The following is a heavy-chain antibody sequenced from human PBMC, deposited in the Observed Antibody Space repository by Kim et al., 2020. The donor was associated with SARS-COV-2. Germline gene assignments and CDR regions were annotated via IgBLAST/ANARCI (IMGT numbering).Heavy chain of an antibody. Sequence: GGSLRLSCAASGFTFSSYGMHWVRQAPGKGLEWVAVIWYDGSNKYYADSVKGRFTISRDNSKNTLYLQMNSLRAEDTAVYYCAKDGYTATAPGSFDYWGQGTLVTVSS. D-gene: IGHD5-18*01. V-gene: IGHV3-33*06. CDR3: AKDGYTATAPGSFDY. CDR1: GFTFSSYG. CDR2: IWYDGSNK. J-gene: IGHJ4*02.